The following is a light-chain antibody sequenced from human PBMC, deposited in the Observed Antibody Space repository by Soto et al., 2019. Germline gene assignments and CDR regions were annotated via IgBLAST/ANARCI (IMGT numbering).Light chain of an antibody. CDR2: DVS. CDR1: SSDVGGYNY. CDR3: SSYTSSSTLWV. J-gene: IGLJ3*02. Sequence: QSVLTQPASVSGSPGQSITISCTGTSSDVGGYNYVSWYQQHPGKAPKLMIYDVSNRPSGVSNRFSGSKSGNTASLTISGRQAEDEADYSCSSYTSSSTLWVFGGGTKVTVL. V-gene: IGLV2-14*01.